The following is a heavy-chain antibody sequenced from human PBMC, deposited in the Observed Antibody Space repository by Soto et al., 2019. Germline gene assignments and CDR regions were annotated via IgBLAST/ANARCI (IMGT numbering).Heavy chain of an antibody. J-gene: IGHJ4*02. Sequence: PSETLSLTCALYGGSFSGYYWSWIRQPPGKGLEWIGEINHSGSTNYNPSLKSRVTISVDTSKNQFSLKLSSVTAADTAVYYCAGPSSDCGGDCYYFDYGGQGALVTVSS. D-gene: IGHD2-21*02. CDR1: GGSFSGYY. CDR2: INHSGST. V-gene: IGHV4-34*01. CDR3: AGPSSDCGGDCYYFDY.